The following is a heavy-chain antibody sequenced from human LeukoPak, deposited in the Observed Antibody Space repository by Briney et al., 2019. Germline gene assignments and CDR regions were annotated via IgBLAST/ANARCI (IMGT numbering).Heavy chain of an antibody. D-gene: IGHD2-2*01. V-gene: IGHV3-30*04. CDR2: ISYDGSNK. J-gene: IGHJ6*02. CDR3: ARGSTTYYYYYGMDV. Sequence: GGSLRLSCAASGFTFSSYAMHWVRQAPGKGLEWVAVISYDGSNKYYADSVKGRFTISRDNSKNTPYLQMNSLRAEDTAVYYCARGSTTYYYYYGMDVWGQGTTVTVSS. CDR1: GFTFSSYA.